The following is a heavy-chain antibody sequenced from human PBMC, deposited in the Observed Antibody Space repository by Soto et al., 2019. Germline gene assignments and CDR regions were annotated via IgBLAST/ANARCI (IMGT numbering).Heavy chain of an antibody. CDR3: ASYGSGSYYNGYYFAY. V-gene: IGHV4-34*01. J-gene: IGHJ4*02. CDR2: IHHSGST. Sequence: QVQLQQWGAGLLKPSETLSLTCAVYGGSFSAYYWSWIRQSPGKGLEWIGEIHHSGSTNYKPSLKKRCHISVDTSKNPFSLGLRSVTAADTAVYYCASYGSGSYYNGYYFAYWGQGTLVTVSS. D-gene: IGHD3-10*01. CDR1: GGSFSAYY.